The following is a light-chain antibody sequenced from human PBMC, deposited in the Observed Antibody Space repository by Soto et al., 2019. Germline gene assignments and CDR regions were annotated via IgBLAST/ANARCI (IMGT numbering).Light chain of an antibody. CDR2: DAS. V-gene: IGKV3-20*01. Sequence: EIVLTQSPGTLSLSPGERATLSCRASQSVSSSYLAWYQQKPGQAPRLLIYDASSRATGIPDRFSGSGSATDFTLTISRLEPEDFAVYYCQQYGSSRWTFGQGTKV. CDR3: QQYGSSRWT. CDR1: QSVSSSY. J-gene: IGKJ1*01.